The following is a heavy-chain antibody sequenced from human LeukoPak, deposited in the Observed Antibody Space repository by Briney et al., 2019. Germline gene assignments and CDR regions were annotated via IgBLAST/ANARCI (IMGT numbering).Heavy chain of an antibody. J-gene: IGHJ4*02. CDR3: TTAGLDY. Sequence: GGSLRLSCTASGFTFGDYAMSWVRQAPGKGLEWVGFIRSKAYGGTTEYAASVKGRFTISRDDSKSIAYLQMNSLKTEDTAVYYCTTAGLDYWGQGTLVTVSS. CDR1: GFTFGDYA. CDR2: IRSKAYGGTT. D-gene: IGHD2-21*02. V-gene: IGHV3-49*04.